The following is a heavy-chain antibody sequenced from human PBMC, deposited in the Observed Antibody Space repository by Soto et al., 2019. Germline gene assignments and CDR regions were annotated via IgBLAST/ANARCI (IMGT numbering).Heavy chain of an antibody. CDR1: GDSVSSNSSA. CDR3: ARGGGWPRIFDY. CDR2: TYYRSKWYN. D-gene: IGHD6-19*01. Sequence: SQTLSLTFAISGDSVSSNSSAWNWIRQCPSRGLEWLGRTYYRSKWYNDYAVSVKSRITINPDTSKKQFSLKLNSVTPEDTAVYYCARGGGWPRIFDYWGQGTLVTVSS. V-gene: IGHV6-1*01. J-gene: IGHJ4*02.